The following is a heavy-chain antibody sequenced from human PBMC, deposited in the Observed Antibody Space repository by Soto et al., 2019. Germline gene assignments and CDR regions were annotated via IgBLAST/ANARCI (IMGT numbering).Heavy chain of an antibody. V-gene: IGHV3-48*03. J-gene: IGHJ6*02. CDR1: GLAFSCYE. CDR2: ISSSGSSI. CDR3: ATDSGSYSGYSYYAMDV. D-gene: IGHD1-26*01. Sequence: GGSLRLSCAASGLAFSCYEMNWVRQSPGKGLEWVSYISSSGSSISYADSVKGRFTITRDNAKNSLYLQMNSLRAEDTAVYYCATDSGSYSGYSYYAMDVWGQGTTVTVSS.